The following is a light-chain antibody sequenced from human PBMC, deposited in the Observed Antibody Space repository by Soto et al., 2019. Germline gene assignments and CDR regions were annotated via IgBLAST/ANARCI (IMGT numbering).Light chain of an antibody. CDR1: QSISSW. V-gene: IGKV1-5*03. CDR2: KAS. CDR3: QQLNSYPLT. Sequence: DIQMTQSPSTLSASVGDRVTTTCRASQSISSWLAWYQQKPGKAPKLLIYKASSLESGVPSRFSGSGSGTDFTLTISSLQPEDFATYFCQQLNSYPLTFGQGTRLEIK. J-gene: IGKJ5*01.